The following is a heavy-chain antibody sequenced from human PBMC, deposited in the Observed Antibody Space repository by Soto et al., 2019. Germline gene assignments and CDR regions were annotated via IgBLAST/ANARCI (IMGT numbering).Heavy chain of an antibody. V-gene: IGHV4-59*01. CDR2: IYYSGST. D-gene: IGHD1-26*01. J-gene: IGHJ4*02. Sequence: TSETLSLTCTVSGGSISSYYWSWIRQPPGKGLEWIGYIYYSGSTNYNPSLKSRVTISVDTSTSTVYMELSSLRSEDTAVYYCARDFVRLGGSYGYFDYWGQGTLVTVSS. CDR3: ARDFVRLGGSYGYFDY. CDR1: GGSISSYY.